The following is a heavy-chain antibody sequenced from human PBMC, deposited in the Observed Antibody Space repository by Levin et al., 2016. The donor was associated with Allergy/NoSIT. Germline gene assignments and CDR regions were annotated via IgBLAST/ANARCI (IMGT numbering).Heavy chain of an antibody. D-gene: IGHD3-22*01. V-gene: IGHV4-59*01. CDR3: ASGGPYDSSGPEYFQH. J-gene: IGHJ1*01. Sequence: RQAPGKGLEWIGYIYYSGSTNYNPSLKSRVTISVDTSKNQFSLKLSSVTAADTAVYYCASGGPYDSSGPEYFQHWGQGTLVTVSS. CDR2: IYYSGST.